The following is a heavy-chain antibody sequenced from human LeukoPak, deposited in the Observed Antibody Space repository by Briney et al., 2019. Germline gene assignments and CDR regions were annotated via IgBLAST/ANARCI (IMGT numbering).Heavy chain of an antibody. V-gene: IGHV4-30-4*01. J-gene: IGHJ4*02. CDR1: GGSISSGDYY. CDR2: IYYSGST. D-gene: IGHD4-11*01. CDR3: ARARLGKYSNFEIGY. Sequence: SETLSLTCTVTGGSISSGDYYWSWIRQPPGKGLEWIGYIYYSGSTYYNPSLKSRVTISVDTSKNQFSLKLSSVTAADTAVYYCARARLGKYSNFEIGYWGQGTLVTVSS.